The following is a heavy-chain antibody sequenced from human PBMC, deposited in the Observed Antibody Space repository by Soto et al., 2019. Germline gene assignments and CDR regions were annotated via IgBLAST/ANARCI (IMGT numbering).Heavy chain of an antibody. CDR1: GFTFDDYA. J-gene: IGHJ6*03. V-gene: IGHV3-9*01. D-gene: IGHD6-13*01. CDR2: ISGNSGSI. Sequence: EVQLVESGGGLVQPGRSLRLSCVASGFTFDDYAMPWVRQAPGKGLEWVSGISGNSGSIGYADSVKGRFTISRDNGKNYLYLHMNRLRAEDTALYSCAKDIRDGSSWFYYYYYMDVWGKGTMVTVSS. CDR3: AKDIRDGSSWFYYYYYMDV.